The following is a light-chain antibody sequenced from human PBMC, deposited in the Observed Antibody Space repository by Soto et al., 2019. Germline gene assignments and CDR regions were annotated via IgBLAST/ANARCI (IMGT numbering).Light chain of an antibody. J-gene: IGLJ1*01. CDR1: SSDVGAYDY. Sequence: QSVLTQPASVSGSPGQSITISCPGTSSDVGAYDYVSWYQQHPDKAPKLMIYEVSNRPSGVSNRFSGSKSVNTATLTISGLQAEDEADYYCSSYTSSSTRVFGTGTKLTVL. CDR3: SSYTSSSTRV. V-gene: IGLV2-14*03. CDR2: EVS.